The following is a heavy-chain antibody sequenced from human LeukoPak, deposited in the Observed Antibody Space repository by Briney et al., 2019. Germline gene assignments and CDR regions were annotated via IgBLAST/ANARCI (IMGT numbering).Heavy chain of an antibody. Sequence: SGTLSLTCAVSGGSISSSNWWSWVRQPPGKGLEWIGEIYHSGSTNYNPSLKSRVTISVDKSKNQFSLKLSSVTAADTAVYYCARIYCSGSSCLGGFDYWGQGTLVTVSS. CDR1: GGSISSSNW. CDR2: IYHSGST. D-gene: IGHD2-15*01. V-gene: IGHV4-4*02. CDR3: ARIYCSGSSCLGGFDY. J-gene: IGHJ4*02.